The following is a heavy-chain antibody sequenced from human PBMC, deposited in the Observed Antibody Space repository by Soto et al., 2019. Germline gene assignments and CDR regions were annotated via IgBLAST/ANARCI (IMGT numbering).Heavy chain of an antibody. CDR3: GKERRGSGWFVCSY. J-gene: IGHJ4*02. D-gene: IGHD6-19*01. CDR1: GLTVSNAY. Sequence: EVQLVESGGGLIQPGGSLRLSCAASGLTVSNAYMAWVRQAPGMGLEWVSVIYDNGTTYYADSVKGRFTISRDTSTNTLYLQMNSLRADDTAVYYCGKERRGSGWFVCSYWGQGILVTVSS. V-gene: IGHV3-53*01. CDR2: IYDNGTT.